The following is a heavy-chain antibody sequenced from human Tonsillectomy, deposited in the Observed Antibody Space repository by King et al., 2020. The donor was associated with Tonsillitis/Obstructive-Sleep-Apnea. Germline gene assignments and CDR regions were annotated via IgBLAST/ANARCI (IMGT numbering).Heavy chain of an antibody. CDR3: AREGHRGYSGYDRDYYYYYMDV. V-gene: IGHV3-72*01. D-gene: IGHD5-12*01. CDR2: TRNKANSYTT. CDR1: GFTFSDHY. Sequence: DVQLVESGGGLVQPGGSLRLSCAASGFTFSDHYMDWVRQAPGKGLEWVGRTRNKANSYTTEYAASVKGRCTISRDDSKNSLYLQMNSLKTEDTAVYYCAREGHRGYSGYDRDYYYYYMDVWGKGTTVTVSS. J-gene: IGHJ6*03.